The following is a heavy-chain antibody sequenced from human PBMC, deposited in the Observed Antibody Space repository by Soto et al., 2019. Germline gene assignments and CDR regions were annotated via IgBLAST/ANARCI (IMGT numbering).Heavy chain of an antibody. Sequence: VQLVESGGDLVQPGGSLRLSCAASGFTFSSFWMRWVRQAPGKGLEWVANIKQDGSEKYYVDSVKGRFTISRDNAKNSLYLQMNSLSAEDSAGYYCERDPGRGSDWYNYFDYWGQGTLLTVSS. CDR3: ERDPGRGSDWYNYFDY. J-gene: IGHJ4*02. CDR2: IKQDGSEK. V-gene: IGHV3-7*05. D-gene: IGHD6-13*01. CDR1: GFTFSSFW.